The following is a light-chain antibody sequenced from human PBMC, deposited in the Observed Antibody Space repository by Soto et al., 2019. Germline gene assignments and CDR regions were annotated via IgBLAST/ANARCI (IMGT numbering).Light chain of an antibody. V-gene: IGLV2-14*01. CDR3: SSYTTSRSYV. Sequence: QSALTQPASVSGSPGQSITISCTGTSSDIGAYNYVSWYQQHPGKAPKLLISEVSHRPSGVSNRFSGSKSGNTASLTISGLLAEDDADYYCSSYTTSRSYVFGTATKLTVL. CDR2: EVS. J-gene: IGLJ1*01. CDR1: SSDIGAYNY.